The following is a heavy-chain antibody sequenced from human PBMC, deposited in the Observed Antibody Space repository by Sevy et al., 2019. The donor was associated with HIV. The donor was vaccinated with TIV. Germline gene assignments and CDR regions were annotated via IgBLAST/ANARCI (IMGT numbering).Heavy chain of an antibody. D-gene: IGHD3-22*01. Sequence: ASVKVSCKISGFTLTELSMHWVRQAPGKGLEWMGNFDPEDDETLYAQKFQGRVTMTEDTSTDTAYMELSSLRSEDTAVYYCATTKDYYDSSGSPFDYWGQGTLVTVSS. V-gene: IGHV1-24*01. CDR1: GFTLTELS. CDR2: FDPEDDET. J-gene: IGHJ4*02. CDR3: ATTKDYYDSSGSPFDY.